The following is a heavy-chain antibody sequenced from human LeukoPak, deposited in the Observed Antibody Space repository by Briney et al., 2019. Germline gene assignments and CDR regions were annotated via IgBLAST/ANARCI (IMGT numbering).Heavy chain of an antibody. CDR1: GGTFSSYA. Sequence: GASVTVSCKASGGTFSSYAIRWVRQAPAQGRESMGGTIPFFGTANYAQHFRGRGTITTGESTRTAYMEPSCLRSEGTVVYDGARADPYCSSTSCPRVYYYYMDVWGKGTTVTVSS. CDR3: ARADPYCSSTSCPRVYYYYMDV. CDR2: TIPFFGTA. J-gene: IGHJ6*03. V-gene: IGHV1-69*05. D-gene: IGHD2-2*01.